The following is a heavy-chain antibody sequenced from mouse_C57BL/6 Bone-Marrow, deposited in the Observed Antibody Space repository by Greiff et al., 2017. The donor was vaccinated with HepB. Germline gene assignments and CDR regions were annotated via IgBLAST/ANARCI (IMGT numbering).Heavy chain of an antibody. Sequence: VQLVESGAELVRPGASVTLSCKASGYTFTDYEMHWVKQTPVHGLEWIGAIDPETGGTAYNQKFKGKAILTADKSSSTAYMELRSLTSEDSAVYYCTRGYYYGSSPMDYWGQGTSVTVSS. CDR2: IDPETGGT. J-gene: IGHJ4*01. CDR3: TRGYYYGSSPMDY. D-gene: IGHD1-1*01. CDR1: GYTFTDYE. V-gene: IGHV1-15*01.